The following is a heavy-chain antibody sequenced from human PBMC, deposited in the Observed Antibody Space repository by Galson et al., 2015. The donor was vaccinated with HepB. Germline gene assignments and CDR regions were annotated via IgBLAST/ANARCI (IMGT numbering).Heavy chain of an antibody. Sequence: SETLSLTCTVSGGSISSSSYYWGWIRQPPGKGLEWIGSIYYSGSTYYNPSLKSRVTISVDTSKNQFSLKLSSVTAADTAVYYCARGRGATGYYYYGMDVWGQGTTVTVSS. V-gene: IGHV4-39*01. CDR1: GGSISSSSYY. D-gene: IGHD4-17*01. J-gene: IGHJ6*02. CDR2: IYYSGST. CDR3: ARGRGATGYYYYGMDV.